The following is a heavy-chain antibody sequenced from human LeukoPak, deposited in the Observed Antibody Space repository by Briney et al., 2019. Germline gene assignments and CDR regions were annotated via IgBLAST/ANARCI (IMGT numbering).Heavy chain of an antibody. CDR3: ARERFSYSSSWYPIAY. Sequence: SETLSLTCAVYGGSFSGYYWSWIRQPPGKGLEWIGEINHSGSTNYNPSLKSRVTISVDTSKNQFSLKLSSVTAADTAVYYCARERFSYSSSWYPIAYWGQGTLVTVSS. D-gene: IGHD6-13*01. V-gene: IGHV4-34*01. CDR2: INHSGST. CDR1: GGSFSGYY. J-gene: IGHJ4*02.